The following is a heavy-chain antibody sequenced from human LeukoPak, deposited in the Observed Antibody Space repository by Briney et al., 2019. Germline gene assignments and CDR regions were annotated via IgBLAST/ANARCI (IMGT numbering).Heavy chain of an antibody. CDR3: PTVRGSDWYMDY. J-gene: IGHJ4*02. V-gene: IGHV3-33*01. CDR1: GFTFRNYG. Sequence: GTSLRLSCAASGFTFRNYGMNWVRQAPGKGLEWVALIWYDGSRDYYVDFVKGRFTVSRDNSKNTLYLQMKNLRAEDTAVYYCPTVRGSDWYMDYWGQGTLVTVSS. D-gene: IGHD6-19*01. CDR2: IWYDGSRD.